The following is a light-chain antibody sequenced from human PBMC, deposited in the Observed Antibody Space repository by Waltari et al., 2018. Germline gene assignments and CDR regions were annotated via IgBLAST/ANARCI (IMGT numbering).Light chain of an antibody. V-gene: IGLV1-44*01. CDR2: NNN. CDR1: TSNLGRHS. J-gene: IGLJ3*02. Sequence: QSVLTQPPSASGTPGQRVTVSCSGSTSNLGRHSVNWYQHLPGTAPKLLIYNNNERPSGVPDRFSGSKSGTSASLAISGLQSEDEADYYCAAWDDSLNGWVFGGGTKVTVL. CDR3: AAWDDSLNGWV.